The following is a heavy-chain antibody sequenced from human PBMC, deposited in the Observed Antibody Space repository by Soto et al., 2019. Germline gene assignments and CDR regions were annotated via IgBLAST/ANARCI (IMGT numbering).Heavy chain of an antibody. Sequence: QVQLVQSGAEVKKPGSSVKVSCKASGGTFSSYTISWVRQAPGQGLEWIGRIIPILGIANYAQKFQGRVTITADKSTSTAYMELSSLRSEDTAVYYCARQWLVSFDYWGQGTLVTVSS. D-gene: IGHD6-19*01. CDR2: IIPILGIA. CDR3: ARQWLVSFDY. V-gene: IGHV1-69*02. CDR1: GGTFSSYT. J-gene: IGHJ4*02.